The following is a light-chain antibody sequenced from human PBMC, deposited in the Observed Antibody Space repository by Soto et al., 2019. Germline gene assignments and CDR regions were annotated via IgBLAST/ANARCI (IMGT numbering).Light chain of an antibody. CDR2: EVS. Sequence: QSVLTQPPSASGSPGQSVTISCNGTSSDVGAYNYVSWYQQHPGKAPTLMIYEVSKRPSGVPDRFSGSKSGNTASLTVSGLQVEDEADYYCSSFEASNNLLFGGGTKLTVL. J-gene: IGLJ2*01. CDR1: SSDVGAYNY. CDR3: SSFEASNNLL. V-gene: IGLV2-8*01.